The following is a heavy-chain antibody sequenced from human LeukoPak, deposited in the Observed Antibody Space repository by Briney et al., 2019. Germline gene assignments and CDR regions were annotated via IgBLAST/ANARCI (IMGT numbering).Heavy chain of an antibody. J-gene: IGHJ4*02. CDR2: INPSGAST. CDR1: GYSFTNYY. V-gene: IGHV1-46*01. Sequence: GASVKVSCKASGYSFTNYYMHWVRQAPGQGLEWMGMINPSGASTTYAQNFQGRVTMTRDMSTSTVYMDLSSLTSEDTAVYYCARTRGYYFDYWGQGTLVTVS. CDR3: ARTRGYYFDY.